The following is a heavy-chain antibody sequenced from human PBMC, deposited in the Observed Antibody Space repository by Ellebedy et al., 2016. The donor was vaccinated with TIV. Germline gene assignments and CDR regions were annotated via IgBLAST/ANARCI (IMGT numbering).Heavy chain of an antibody. J-gene: IGHJ4*02. D-gene: IGHD2-21*02. V-gene: IGHV4-39*07. CDR1: DGSISSSGYY. CDR2: IYYSGTT. Sequence: MPSETLSLTCTVSDGSISSSGYYWGWIRQPPGKGLEWIGSIYYSGTTYYNPSLKSRVTISLDTSKNPFSLKLSSVTAADTAVYYCSRGVTDQNWGQGILVTVSS. CDR3: SRGVTDQN.